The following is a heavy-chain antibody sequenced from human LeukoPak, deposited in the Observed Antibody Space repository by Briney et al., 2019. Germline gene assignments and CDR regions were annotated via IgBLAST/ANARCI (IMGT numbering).Heavy chain of an antibody. J-gene: IGHJ3*02. D-gene: IGHD3-9*01. CDR3: AKEDDMGGAFDI. V-gene: IGHV3-30*18. CDR2: ISYDGSNK. CDR1: GFTSSSYG. Sequence: GGSLRLSCAASGFTSSSYGMHWVRQGPGKGLEWVAVISYDGSNKYYADSVKGRFTISRDNSKNTLYLQMNSLRAEDTAVYYCAKEDDMGGAFDIWGQGTMVTVSS.